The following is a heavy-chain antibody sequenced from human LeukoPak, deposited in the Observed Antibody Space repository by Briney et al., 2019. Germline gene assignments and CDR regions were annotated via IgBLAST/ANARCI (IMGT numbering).Heavy chain of an antibody. D-gene: IGHD3-3*01. CDR1: GFTFSSYS. Sequence: GGSLRLSCAASGFTFSSYSMTWVRQAPGKGLEWVSSISSSSSYIYYADSVKGRFTISRDNAKNSLYLQMNSLRAEDTAVYYCAREERITIFGVVRPHVPRPGMDVWGQGTTVTVSS. J-gene: IGHJ6*02. CDR2: ISSSSSYI. CDR3: AREERITIFGVVRPHVPRPGMDV. V-gene: IGHV3-21*01.